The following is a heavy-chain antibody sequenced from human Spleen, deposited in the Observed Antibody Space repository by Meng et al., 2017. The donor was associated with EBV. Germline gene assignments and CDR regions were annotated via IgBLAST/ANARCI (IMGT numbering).Heavy chain of an antibody. Sequence: QVQRLHPGAEVDKPGASVTVSCKASGYTFIHYGINWVRQAPGQGLEWIGWVSPYNGYTSYAQNLKGRVTMTTDTSTNTAYMTLRILRSDDTAVYYCARDRSEMAGSWGGYWGQGSLVTVSS. V-gene: IGHV1-18*01. J-gene: IGHJ4*01. CDR1: GYTFIHYG. CDR3: ARDRSEMAGSWGGY. D-gene: IGHD6-19*01. CDR2: VSPYNGYT.